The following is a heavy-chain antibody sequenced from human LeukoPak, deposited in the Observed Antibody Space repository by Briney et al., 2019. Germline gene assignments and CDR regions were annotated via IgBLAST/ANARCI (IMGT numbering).Heavy chain of an antibody. Sequence: ASVKVSCKASGYTFTGHYMHWGRQAPGQGLEWLGWINPNSGGTKYAQKFQGRVTMTRDTSISTAYMELSRLTSDDTAVYYCARDRGTSCFDYWGQGTLVTVSS. D-gene: IGHD2-2*01. CDR1: GYTFTGHY. CDR2: INPNSGGT. J-gene: IGHJ4*02. V-gene: IGHV1-2*02. CDR3: ARDRGTSCFDY.